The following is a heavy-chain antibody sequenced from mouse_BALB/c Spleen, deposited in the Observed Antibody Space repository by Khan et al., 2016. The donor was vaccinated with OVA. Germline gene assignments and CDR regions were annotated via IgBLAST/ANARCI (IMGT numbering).Heavy chain of an antibody. J-gene: IGHJ2*01. Sequence: EVQLQESGPGLVKPSQSLSLTRTVTGYSITSGYAWNWIRQFPGNILEWMCYIRYSGFTGYTPSLKSRTSITRDTSKNQFFLQLNSVTTEDTATYYCARGNYYGYYFDYWGQGTTLTVSS. CDR1: GYSITSGYA. CDR2: IRYSGFT. CDR3: ARGNYYGYYFDY. V-gene: IGHV3-2*02. D-gene: IGHD1-1*01.